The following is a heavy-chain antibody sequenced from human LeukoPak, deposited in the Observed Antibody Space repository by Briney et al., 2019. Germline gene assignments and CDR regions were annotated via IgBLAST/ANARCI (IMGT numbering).Heavy chain of an antibody. CDR3: AKGASS. CDR2: IIPVFGQE. J-gene: IGHJ5*02. CDR1: GGTLNTYA. Sequence: VASVKVSCKASGGTLNTYAINWVRQAPGQGLEWMGWIIPVFGQEKYAQKFQGRVTINADESASTVYMELRSLRSEGTAVYYCAKGASSWGQGTLVTVS. V-gene: IGHV1-69*01.